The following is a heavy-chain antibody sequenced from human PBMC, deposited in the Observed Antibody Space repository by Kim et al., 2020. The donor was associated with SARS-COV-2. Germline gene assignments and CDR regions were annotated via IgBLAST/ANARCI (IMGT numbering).Heavy chain of an antibody. CDR1: GYTFTSYA. J-gene: IGHJ4*02. Sequence: ASVKVSCKASGYTFTSYAMHWVRQAPGQRLEWMGWINAGNGNTKYSQKFQGRVTITRDTSASTAYMELSSLRSEDTAVYYCAREPGSSGWPYYFDYWGQVTLVTVSS. CDR2: INAGNGNT. V-gene: IGHV1-3*01. CDR3: AREPGSSGWPYYFDY. D-gene: IGHD6-19*01.